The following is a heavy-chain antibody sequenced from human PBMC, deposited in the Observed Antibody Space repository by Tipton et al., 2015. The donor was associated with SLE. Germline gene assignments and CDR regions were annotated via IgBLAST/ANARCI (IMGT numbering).Heavy chain of an antibody. V-gene: IGHV4-30-2*05. CDR1: GGSISSGGYS. Sequence: TLSLTCAVSGGSISSGGYSWSWIRQPPGKGLEWIGYIYYSGSTYYNPSLRSRVTISVDTSKNQFSLKLNSVTAADTAVYYCAREGGSSLLDAFDIWGQGTMVTVSS. CDR2: IYYSGST. D-gene: IGHD1-26*01. J-gene: IGHJ3*02. CDR3: AREGGSSLLDAFDI.